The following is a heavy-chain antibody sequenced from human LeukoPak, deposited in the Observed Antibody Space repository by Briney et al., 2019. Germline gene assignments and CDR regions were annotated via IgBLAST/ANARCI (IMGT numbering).Heavy chain of an antibody. CDR3: AKGGPTYYYGSGDYFDY. Sequence: GGSLRLSCAASGFTFDDYAMHWVRQAPGKGLEWVSPISGDGGSTYYADSVKGRFTISRDNSKNSLYLQMNSLRTEDTALYYCAKGGPTYYYGSGDYFDYWGQGTLVTVSS. D-gene: IGHD3-10*01. CDR2: ISGDGGST. J-gene: IGHJ4*02. V-gene: IGHV3-43*02. CDR1: GFTFDDYA.